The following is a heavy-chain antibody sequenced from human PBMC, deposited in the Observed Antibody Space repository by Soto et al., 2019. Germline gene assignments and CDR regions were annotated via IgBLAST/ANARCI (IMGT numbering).Heavy chain of an antibody. CDR1: GGSISSSSYY. J-gene: IGHJ4*02. D-gene: IGHD3-10*02. CDR3: ARMGYYYVGH. V-gene: IGHV4-39*01. CDR2: IYYSGST. Sequence: QLQLQESGPGLVKPSETLSLTCTVSGGSISSSSYYWGWIRQPPGKGLEWIGSIYYSGSTYYNPSLKRRVTISLDTSKTKFSLRLSSVTAADPAVYYCARMGYYYVGHWGQGTLVTVSS.